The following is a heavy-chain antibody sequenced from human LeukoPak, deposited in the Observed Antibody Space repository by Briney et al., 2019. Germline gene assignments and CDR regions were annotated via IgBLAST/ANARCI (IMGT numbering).Heavy chain of an antibody. D-gene: IGHD2-15*01. Sequence: GGSLRLSCAASGFTFNTHGMHWVRQAPGKGLEWVAVIWYDGSNKYYSDSVKGRFTISRDNSKNALYLQMNSLRAEDTAVYYCARISCTGGRCKPYSYYDMDVWGQGTTVTVSS. J-gene: IGHJ6*02. CDR2: IWYDGSNK. CDR3: ARISCTGGRCKPYSYYDMDV. CDR1: GFTFNTHG. V-gene: IGHV3-33*01.